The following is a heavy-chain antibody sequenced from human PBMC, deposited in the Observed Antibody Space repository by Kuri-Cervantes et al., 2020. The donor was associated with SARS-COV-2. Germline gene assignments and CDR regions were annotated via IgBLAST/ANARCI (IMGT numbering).Heavy chain of an antibody. CDR2: ICYDGTYK. J-gene: IGHJ4*02. CDR3: VRDYCSGGSCYGFDS. V-gene: IGHV3-33*01. Sequence: GESLKISCVVSGFTFSNYGMHWARQAPSRGLEWVAIICYDGTYKYYADSVEGGFSISRDNSKNSLYLLRNNLRAEDTALYYCVRDYCSGGSCYGFDSWGQGTLVTVSS. D-gene: IGHD2-15*01. CDR1: GFTFSNYG.